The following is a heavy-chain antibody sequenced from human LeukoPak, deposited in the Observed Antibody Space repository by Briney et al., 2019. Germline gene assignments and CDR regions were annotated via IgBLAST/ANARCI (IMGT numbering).Heavy chain of an antibody. V-gene: IGHV4-39*01. D-gene: IGHD6-19*01. J-gene: IGHJ4*02. CDR2: IYYRGST. Sequence: SETLSLTCTVSGGSISSSSYYWGWLRQPPGKGLEWIGSIYYRGSTYYNPSLKSRVTISVDTSKNQFSLKLSSVTAADTAVYYCARQPLGRSSSSARFDYWGQGTLVTVSS. CDR3: ARQPLGRSSSSARFDY. CDR1: GGSISSSSYY.